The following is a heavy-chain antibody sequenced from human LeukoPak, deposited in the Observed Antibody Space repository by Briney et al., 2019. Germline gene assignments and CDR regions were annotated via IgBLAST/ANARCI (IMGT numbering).Heavy chain of an antibody. V-gene: IGHV4-31*03. D-gene: IGHD2/OR15-2a*01. Sequence: PSETLSLTCTVSGGSISSGGYYWSWIRQHPGKGLEWIGYIYYSGSTYYNPSLKSRVTISVDTSKNQFSLKLSSVTAGDTAVYYCARSYYGEEEMNWFDPWGQGTLVTVSS. CDR2: IYYSGST. J-gene: IGHJ5*02. CDR1: GGSISSGGYY. CDR3: ARSYYGEEEMNWFDP.